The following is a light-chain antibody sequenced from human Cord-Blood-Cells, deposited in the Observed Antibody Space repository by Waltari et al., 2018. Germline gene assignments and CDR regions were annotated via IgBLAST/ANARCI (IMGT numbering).Light chain of an antibody. V-gene: IGLV2-14*01. CDR2: DVS. CDR1: SSDVGGYNY. J-gene: IGLJ3*02. Sequence: HSALTQPASVSGSPGQSITISCTGTSSDVGGYNYLSCYQQPQGKAPKLMIYDVSKRPSWVSNRCSGSKSGNTASLPISGLQAEDEADYYCSSYTSSSTWVFGGGTKLTAL. CDR3: SSYTSSSTWV.